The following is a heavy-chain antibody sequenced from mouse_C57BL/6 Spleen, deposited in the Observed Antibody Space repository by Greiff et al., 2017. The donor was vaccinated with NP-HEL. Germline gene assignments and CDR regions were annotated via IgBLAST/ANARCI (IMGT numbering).Heavy chain of an antibody. V-gene: IGHV5-17*01. D-gene: IGHD2-2*01. CDR1: GFTFSDYG. J-gene: IGHJ3*01. Sequence: EVKLVESGGGLVKPGGSLKLSCAASGFTFSDYGMHWVRQAPEKGLEWVAYISSGSSTIYYADTVKGRFTISRDNAKNTLFLQMTSLRSEDTAMYYCARDTSMVTTWFAYWGQGTLGTVSA. CDR3: ARDTSMVTTWFAY. CDR2: ISSGSSTI.